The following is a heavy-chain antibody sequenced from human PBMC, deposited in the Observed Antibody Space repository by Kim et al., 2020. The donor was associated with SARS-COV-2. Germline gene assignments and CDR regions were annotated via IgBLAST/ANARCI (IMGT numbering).Heavy chain of an antibody. Sequence: GGSLRLSCAASGFTFSDYYMSWIRQAPGKGLEWVSYISSSGSTIYYADSVKGRFTISRDNAKNSLYLQMNSLRAEDTAVYYCARPSYYGSGSWCAFDIWGQGTMVTVSS. CDR2: ISSSGSTI. J-gene: IGHJ3*02. D-gene: IGHD3-10*01. CDR1: GFTFSDYY. CDR3: ARPSYYGSGSWCAFDI. V-gene: IGHV3-11*01.